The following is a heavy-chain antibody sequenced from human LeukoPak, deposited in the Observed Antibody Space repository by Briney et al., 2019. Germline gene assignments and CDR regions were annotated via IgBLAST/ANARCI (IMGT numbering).Heavy chain of an antibody. CDR3: AKTFCSGGTCYPYNYYYMDV. CDR1: GFTFSSYS. D-gene: IGHD2-15*01. CDR2: ISSSSSTI. V-gene: IGHV3-48*01. J-gene: IGHJ6*03. Sequence: PGGSLRLSCAASGFTFSSYSMNWVRQAPGKGLEWVSYISSSSSTIYYADSVKGRFTISRDNAKNSLYLQMNSLRAEDTAVYYCAKTFCSGGTCYPYNYYYMDVWGKGTAVTVSS.